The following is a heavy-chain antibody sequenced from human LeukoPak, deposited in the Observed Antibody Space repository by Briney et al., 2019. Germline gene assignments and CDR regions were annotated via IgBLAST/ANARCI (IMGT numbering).Heavy chain of an antibody. CDR2: ISSSSSTI. J-gene: IGHJ6*04. D-gene: IGHD2-2*01. V-gene: IGHV3-48*01. CDR3: ASEGSTSMDV. CDR1: GFTFSDYY. Sequence: GGSLRLSCAASGFTFSDYYMNWVRQAPGKGLEWVSYISSSSSTIYYADSVKGRFTISRDNAKNSLYLQMNSLRAEDTAVYYCASEGSTSMDVWGKGTTVTVSS.